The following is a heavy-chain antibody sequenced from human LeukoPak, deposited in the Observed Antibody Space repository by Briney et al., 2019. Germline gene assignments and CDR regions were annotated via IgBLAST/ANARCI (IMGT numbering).Heavy chain of an antibody. V-gene: IGHV4-4*07. CDR3: ARDKGGRSITSRPGWFDP. CDR1: GGSISSYY. Sequence: SETLSLTCTVSGGSISSYYWSWIRQPAGKGLEWIGCIYISGSTNYNPSLKSRGTISVDTSKNQFSLKLTSVTAADTAVYYCARDKGGRSITSRPGWFDPWGQGTLVTVSS. CDR2: IYISGST. J-gene: IGHJ5*02. D-gene: IGHD6-6*01.